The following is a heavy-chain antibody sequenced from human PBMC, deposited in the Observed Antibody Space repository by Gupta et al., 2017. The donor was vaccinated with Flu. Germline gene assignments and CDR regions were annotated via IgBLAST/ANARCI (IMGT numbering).Heavy chain of an antibody. V-gene: IGHV3-30*03. CDR1: YV. CDR2: ITNDGRTK. J-gene: IGHJ4*01. CDR3: EVGLDY. Sequence: YVRPWVRQAPGKGLEWVAVITNDGRTKYYADSVRGRFTVSRDNSKDTVYLHMNSLRPEDTAMYYCEVGLDYWGQGTLVSVSS.